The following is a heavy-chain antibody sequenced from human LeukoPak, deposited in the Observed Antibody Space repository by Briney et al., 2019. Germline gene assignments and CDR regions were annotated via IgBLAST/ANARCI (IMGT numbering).Heavy chain of an antibody. J-gene: IGHJ3*02. V-gene: IGHV3-66*02. CDR2: SYSGGST. D-gene: IGHD3-10*01. CDR1: GFTVSSNY. Sequence: GGSLRLSCAASGFTVSSNYISWVRQAPGKGLECVSVSYSGGSTDYADSVKGRFTISRDNSKNTLYLQMNSLRAEDTAVYYCARGVIRGIDAFDIWGQGTMVTVSS. CDR3: ARGVIRGIDAFDI.